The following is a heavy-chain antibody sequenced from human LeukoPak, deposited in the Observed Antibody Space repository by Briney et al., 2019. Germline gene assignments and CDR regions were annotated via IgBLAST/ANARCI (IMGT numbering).Heavy chain of an antibody. D-gene: IGHD6-19*01. CDR3: ATGRAYRSVDY. Sequence: PSETLSPTCTVSGGSISSYYWSWIRQPPGKGLEWIGCIYYTGSTNYNPSLKSRVTISVDTSKNQFSLKLSSVTAADTAVYYCATGRAYRSVDYLGQGTMVTVSS. J-gene: IGHJ4*02. CDR2: IYYTGST. CDR1: GGSISSYY. V-gene: IGHV4-59*01.